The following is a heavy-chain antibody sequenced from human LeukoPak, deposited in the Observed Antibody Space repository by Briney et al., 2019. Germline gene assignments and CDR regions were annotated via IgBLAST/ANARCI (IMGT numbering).Heavy chain of an antibody. J-gene: IGHJ4*02. V-gene: IGHV1-24*01. CDR3: ATDTGGASHGYFDY. D-gene: IGHD2-8*02. Sequence: ASVKVSCKVSGYTLTELSMHWVRQAPGKGIERMGGFDPEDGETISAQKFQGRVTMTEDTSTDTAYMELSSLRSEDTAVYYCATDTGGASHGYFDYWGQGTLVTVSS. CDR1: GYTLTELS. CDR2: FDPEDGET.